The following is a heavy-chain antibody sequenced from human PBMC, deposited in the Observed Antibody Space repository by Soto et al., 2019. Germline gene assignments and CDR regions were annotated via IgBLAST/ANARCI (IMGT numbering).Heavy chain of an antibody. CDR3: AKGSRGFWSGYYGSPDLIYYYYYGMDV. Sequence: GGSLRLSCAASAFTFKNHWMHWVRQVPGKGPVWVSRINGGGSNKNYADSVKGRFTISRDNSKNTLYLQMNSLRAEDTAVYYCAKGSRGFWSGYYGSPDLIYYYYYGMDVWGQGTTVTVSS. D-gene: IGHD3-3*01. J-gene: IGHJ6*02. V-gene: IGHV3-74*01. CDR2: INGGGSNK. CDR1: AFTFKNHW.